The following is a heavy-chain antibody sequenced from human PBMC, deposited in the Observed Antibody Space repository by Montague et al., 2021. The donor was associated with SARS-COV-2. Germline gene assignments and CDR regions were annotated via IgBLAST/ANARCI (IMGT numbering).Heavy chain of an antibody. J-gene: IGHJ3*02. Sequence: PALVKPTQTLTLTCTFSGFSLSTSGVGVGWIRQPPGKALEWLALIYWDDDKRYSPSLKSRLIITKDTSKNQVVLTMTNMDPVDTATYYCARRITIYAFDIWDQGTMVTVSS. D-gene: IGHD3-3*01. CDR3: ARRITIYAFDI. V-gene: IGHV2-5*02. CDR1: GFSLSTSGVG. CDR2: IYWDDDK.